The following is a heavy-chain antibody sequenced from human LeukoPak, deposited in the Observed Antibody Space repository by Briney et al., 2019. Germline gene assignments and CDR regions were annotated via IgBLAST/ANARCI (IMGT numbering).Heavy chain of an antibody. D-gene: IGHD2-15*01. V-gene: IGHV3-74*01. Sequence: GGSLRLSCAASGFTFSRSWMHWVRQGPGKGLMWVSRINLDGDYTSYADSVKGRFTISRDNAKNTLHLQMNSLRAEDTAVYYCAREYCSGGSCGWFDPWGQGTLVTVSP. CDR2: INLDGDYT. J-gene: IGHJ5*02. CDR1: GFTFSRSW. CDR3: AREYCSGGSCGWFDP.